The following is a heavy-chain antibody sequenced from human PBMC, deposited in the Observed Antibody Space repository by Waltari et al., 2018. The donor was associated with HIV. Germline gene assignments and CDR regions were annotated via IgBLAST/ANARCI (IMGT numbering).Heavy chain of an antibody. D-gene: IGHD3-10*02. CDR1: GFTFEDYA. CDR2: ITWDSERT. CDR3: VRGPMYKWFDP. J-gene: IGHJ5*02. V-gene: IGHV3-9*01. Sequence: ELQLVESGGGLVQPGRSLRLSCAASGFTFEDYAMHWVRQDPEKGLEGVSSITWDSERTRYADSVKGRFTIYRDNAKNSLYMQMNSLRTDDTAFYYCVRGPMYKWFDPWGQGTLVTVSS.